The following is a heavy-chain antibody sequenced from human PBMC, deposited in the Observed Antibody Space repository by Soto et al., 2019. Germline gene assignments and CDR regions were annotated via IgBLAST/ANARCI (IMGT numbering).Heavy chain of an antibody. CDR2: IYYSGST. V-gene: IGHV4-59*01. CDR1: GGSISSYY. CDR3: ARAYPHSSSWYGGGWFDP. Sequence: QVQLQESGPGLVKPSETLSLTCTVSGGSISSYYWSWIRQPPGKGLEWIGYIYYSGSTNYNPSLKSRVTISVDTSKNQFSLKLSSVTAADTAVYYCARAYPHSSSWYGGGWFDPWGQGTLVTVSS. D-gene: IGHD6-13*01. J-gene: IGHJ5*02.